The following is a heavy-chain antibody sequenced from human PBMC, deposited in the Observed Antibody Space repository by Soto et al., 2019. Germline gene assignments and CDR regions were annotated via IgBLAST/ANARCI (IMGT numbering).Heavy chain of an antibody. V-gene: IGHV1-2*04. CDR2: INPNSGGT. CDR1: GYTFTGYY. Sequence: ASVKVSCKASGYTFTGYYMRWVRQAPGQGLEWMGWINPNSGGTNYAQKFQGWVTMTRDTSISTAYMELSRLRSDDTAVYYCAREKLGYCSSTSCSRPFDYWGQGTLVTVSS. D-gene: IGHD2-2*01. CDR3: AREKLGYCSSTSCSRPFDY. J-gene: IGHJ4*02.